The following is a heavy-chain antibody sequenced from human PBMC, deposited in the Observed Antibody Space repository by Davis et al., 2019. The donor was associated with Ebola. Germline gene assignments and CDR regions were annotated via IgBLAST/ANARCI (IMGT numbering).Heavy chain of an antibody. V-gene: IGHV1-3*01. CDR2: INAGNGNT. CDR3: ARKGSRFDY. J-gene: IGHJ4*02. CDR1: GYTFTSYG. Sequence: ASVKVSCKASGYTFTSYGISWVRQAPGQRLEWMGWINAGNGNTKNSQKFQDRVTITRDTSASTAYMELTTLRSEDTAVYYCARKGSRFDYWGQGTLVTVSS. D-gene: IGHD1-26*01.